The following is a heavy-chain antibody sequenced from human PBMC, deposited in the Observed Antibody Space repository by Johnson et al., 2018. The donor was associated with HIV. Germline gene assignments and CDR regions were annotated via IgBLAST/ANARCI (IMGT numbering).Heavy chain of an antibody. CDR3: ARTQVYSSSRDDAFDI. CDR2: IYSGGST. J-gene: IGHJ3*02. CDR1: GFTFSSYA. Sequence: VQLVESGGGLVKPGGSLRLSCAASGFTFSSYAMSWVRQAPGKGLEWVSVIYSGGSTYYTDSVKGRFTISRDNSKNTLYLQMSGLRIEDTAVYYCARTQVYSSSRDDAFDIWGQGTMVTVSS. V-gene: IGHV3-66*02. D-gene: IGHD6-13*01.